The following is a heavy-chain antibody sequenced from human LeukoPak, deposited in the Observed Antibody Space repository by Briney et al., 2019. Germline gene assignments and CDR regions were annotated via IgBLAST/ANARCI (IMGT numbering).Heavy chain of an antibody. CDR2: IYYSGST. J-gene: IGHJ6*03. CDR3: ARRSPAARRYYYYYMDV. CDR1: NGSISSSSYY. Sequence: SETLSLTCTVSNGSISSSSYYWGWIRQPPGKGLEWIGSIYYSGSTYYNPSLKSRVTISVDTSKNQFSLKLSSVTAADTAVYYCARRSPAARRYYYYYMDVWGKGTTVTVSS. V-gene: IGHV4-39*07. D-gene: IGHD6-6*01.